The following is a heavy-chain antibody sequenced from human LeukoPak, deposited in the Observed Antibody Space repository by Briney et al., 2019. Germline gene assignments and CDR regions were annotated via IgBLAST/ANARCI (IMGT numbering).Heavy chain of an antibody. CDR1: GDSISSSSYY. D-gene: IGHD3-9*01. Sequence: SETLSLTCTVSGDSISSSSYYWGWIRQPPGKGLEWIGSIYYSGSTYYNPSLKSRVTISVDTSKNQFSLKLSSVTAADTAVYYCASQPYYDILTGYSHFDYWDQGTLVTVSS. V-gene: IGHV4-39*01. J-gene: IGHJ4*02. CDR3: ASQPYYDILTGYSHFDY. CDR2: IYYSGST.